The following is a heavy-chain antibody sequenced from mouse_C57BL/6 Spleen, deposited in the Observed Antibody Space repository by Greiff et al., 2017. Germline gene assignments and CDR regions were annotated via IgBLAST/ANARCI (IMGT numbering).Heavy chain of an antibody. J-gene: IGHJ4*01. Sequence: EVQLVESGGGLVKPGGSLKLSCAASGFTFSSYTMSWVRQTPEKRLEWVATISGGGGNTYYPDSVKGRFPISRDNAKHTLYLQMSSLRSEDTALYYCARTAQATYAMDYWGQGTSVTVSS. D-gene: IGHD3-2*02. V-gene: IGHV5-9*01. CDR1: GFTFSSYT. CDR2: ISGGGGNT. CDR3: ARTAQATYAMDY.